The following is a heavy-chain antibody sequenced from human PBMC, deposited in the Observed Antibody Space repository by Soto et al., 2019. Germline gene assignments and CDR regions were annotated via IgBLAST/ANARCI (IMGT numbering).Heavy chain of an antibody. J-gene: IGHJ4*02. D-gene: IGHD3-10*02. V-gene: IGHV3-21*01. Sequence: GGSLRLSCAASGFTFSSYSMNWVRQAPGKGLEWVSSISSSSSYIYYADSVKGRFTISRDNAKNSLYLQMNSLRAEDTAVYYCARDWGCVRGVIIGENNLAFWGQGSLVTGSS. CDR1: GFTFSSYS. CDR2: ISSSSSYI. CDR3: ARDWGCVRGVIIGENNLAF.